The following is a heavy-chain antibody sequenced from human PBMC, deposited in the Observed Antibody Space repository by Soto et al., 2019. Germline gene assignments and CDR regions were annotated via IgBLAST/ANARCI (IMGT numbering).Heavy chain of an antibody. D-gene: IGHD2-8*01. Sequence: SETLSLTCTVPGGSISNFYWSWIRQPPGKGPEWIGYISYSGNTNYNPSLKSRVSISVDTSKNQLSLNLTSVTAADTAVYYCARAPMVLSRSYFDSWGQGTPVTVSS. J-gene: IGHJ4*02. CDR3: ARAPMVLSRSYFDS. CDR1: GGSISNFY. CDR2: ISYSGNT. V-gene: IGHV4-59*01.